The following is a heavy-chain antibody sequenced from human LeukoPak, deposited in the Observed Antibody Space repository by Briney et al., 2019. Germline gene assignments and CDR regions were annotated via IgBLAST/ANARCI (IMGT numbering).Heavy chain of an antibody. CDR2: ISIYNGNT. CDR3: ASSPRGDSWTFDY. J-gene: IGHJ4*02. V-gene: IGHV1-18*04. CDR1: GYTLSSYG. Sequence: ASVKVSCKASGYTLSSYGVNWVRQAPGQGLEWMGWISIYNGNTEYAQILQGRVTMTTDTSTSTVYMELTSLRSDDTAVYYCASSPRGDSWTFDYWGQGTLVTVSS. D-gene: IGHD2-21*02.